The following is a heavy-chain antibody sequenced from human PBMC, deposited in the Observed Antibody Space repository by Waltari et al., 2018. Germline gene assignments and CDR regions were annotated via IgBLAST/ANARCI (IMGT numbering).Heavy chain of an antibody. CDR3: ARLRSEYSSSSAHAFDI. J-gene: IGHJ3*02. V-gene: IGHV5-51*03. D-gene: IGHD6-6*01. CDR1: GYSFTSYW. CDR2: IYPGDSDT. Sequence: EVQLVQSGAEVKKPGESLKISCKGSGYSFTSYWIGRVRQMPGKGLEWMGIIYPGDSDTRYSPSFQGQVTISADKSISTAYLQWSSLKASDTAMYYCARLRSEYSSSSAHAFDIWGQGTMVTVSS.